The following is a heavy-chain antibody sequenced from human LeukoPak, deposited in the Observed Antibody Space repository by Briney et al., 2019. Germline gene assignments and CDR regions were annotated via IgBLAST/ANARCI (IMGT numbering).Heavy chain of an antibody. V-gene: IGHV1-18*01. J-gene: IGHJ3*02. CDR3: ARGIAGYSSSWSPDHAFDI. CDR2: ISAYNGNT. Sequence: GASVKVSFKSSGYTFTSYGISWLRQAPAQGLEWMGWISAYNGNTNYAQKLQGRVTMTTDTSTSTAYMELRSLRSDDTAVYYCARGIAGYSSSWSPDHAFDIWGQGTMVTVSS. CDR1: GYTFTSYG. D-gene: IGHD6-13*01.